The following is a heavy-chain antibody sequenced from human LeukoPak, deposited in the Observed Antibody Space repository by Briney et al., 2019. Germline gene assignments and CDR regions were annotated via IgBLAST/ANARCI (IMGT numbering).Heavy chain of an antibody. CDR1: GGSISSYY. D-gene: IGHD6-13*01. Sequence: SETLSLTCTVSGGSISSYYWSWIRQPAGKGLEWIGRIYTSGSTNYNPSLKSRVTMSVDTSKNQFSLKLSSVTAADTAVYYYARVEIAAAGTVVPYYFDYWGQGTLVTVSS. V-gene: IGHV4-4*07. CDR2: IYTSGST. J-gene: IGHJ4*02. CDR3: ARVEIAAAGTVVPYYFDY.